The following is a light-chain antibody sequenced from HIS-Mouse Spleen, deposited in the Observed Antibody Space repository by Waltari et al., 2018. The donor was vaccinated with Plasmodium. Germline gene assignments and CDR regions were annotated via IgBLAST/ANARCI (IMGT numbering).Light chain of an antibody. CDR1: NIGSKN. CDR2: RDS. CDR3: QVWDSSTANVV. V-gene: IGLV3-9*01. J-gene: IGLJ2*01. Sequence: SYELTQPLSVSVALGQPARITCGGNNIGSKNVHGYQQKPGQAPVLVIYRDSNRASGIPERFSGSNSGNTATLTISRAQAGDEADYYCQVWDSSTANVVFGGGTKLTVL.